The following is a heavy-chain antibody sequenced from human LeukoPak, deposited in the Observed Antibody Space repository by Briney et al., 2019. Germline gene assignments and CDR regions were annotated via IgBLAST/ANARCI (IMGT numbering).Heavy chain of an antibody. CDR3: ARDLGYYATDY. V-gene: IGHV3-7*01. Sequence: PGGSPRLSCAASGLTFSSYSMNWVRQPPGRGLEWVANIGPGGDGEHYVDSVMGRFTISRDSGKNSIYLQMDSLRDEDMAVYYCARDLGYYATDYWGQGTLVTVSS. CDR1: GLTFSSYS. CDR2: IGPGGDGE. D-gene: IGHD2-2*01. J-gene: IGHJ4*02.